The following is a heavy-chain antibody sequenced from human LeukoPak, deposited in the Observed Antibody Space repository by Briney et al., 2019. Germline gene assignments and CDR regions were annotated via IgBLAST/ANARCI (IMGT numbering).Heavy chain of an antibody. J-gene: IGHJ5*02. CDR1: GGSISSGGYY. V-gene: IGHV4-31*03. D-gene: IGHD3-10*01. CDR3: ARSTYYYGSGSSSGWFDP. CDR2: IYYSGST. Sequence: SQTLSLTCTVSGGSISSGGYYWSWIRQHPGKGLEWIGYIYYSGSTYYNPSLKSRVTISVDTSKNQFSLKLSSVTAADTAVYYCARSTYYYGSGSSSGWFDPWGQGTLVTVSS.